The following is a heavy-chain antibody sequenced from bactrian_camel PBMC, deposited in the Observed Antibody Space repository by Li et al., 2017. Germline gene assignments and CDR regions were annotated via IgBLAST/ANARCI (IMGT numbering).Heavy chain of an antibody. CDR1: GFTFSSYA. D-gene: IGHD2*01. V-gene: IGHV3S25*01. CDR2: ISSLGGYI. J-gene: IGHJ4*01. Sequence: QLVESGGGSVQAGGSLRLSCAASGFTFSSYAMYWVRQAPGKGLEWVSRISSLGGYIYYADSVKGRFTISRDNAKNTVYLQMNSLKPEDTAVYYCVRDQTYCSGAGCYPTQVTVS.